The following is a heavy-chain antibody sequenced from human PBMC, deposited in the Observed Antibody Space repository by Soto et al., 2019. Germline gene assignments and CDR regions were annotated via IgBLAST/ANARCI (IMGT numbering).Heavy chain of an antibody. D-gene: IGHD4-17*01. J-gene: IGHJ5*02. CDR1: GGTFSSYA. Sequence: GASVKVSCKASGGTFSSYAISWVRQAPGQGLEWMGGIIPIFGTANYAQKFQGRVTITADESTSTAYMELSSLRSEDTAVYYCARVAYGDYAEYGWFDPWGQGTLVTVSS. V-gene: IGHV1-69*13. CDR2: IIPIFGTA. CDR3: ARVAYGDYAEYGWFDP.